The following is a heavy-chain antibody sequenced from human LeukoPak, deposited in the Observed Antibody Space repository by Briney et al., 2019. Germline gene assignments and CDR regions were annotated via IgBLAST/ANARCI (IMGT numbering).Heavy chain of an antibody. J-gene: IGHJ6*02. V-gene: IGHV1-69*04. CDR2: IIPILGIA. CDR1: GGTFSSYA. Sequence: ASVKVSCKASGGTFSSYAISWVRQAPGQGLEWMGRIIPILGIANYAQKFQGRVTITADKSTSTAYMELSSLRSEDTAVYYCARRMSLYGMDVWGQGTTVNVSS. CDR3: ARRMSLYGMDV.